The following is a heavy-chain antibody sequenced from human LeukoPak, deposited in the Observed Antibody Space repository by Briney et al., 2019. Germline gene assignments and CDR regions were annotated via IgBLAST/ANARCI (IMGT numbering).Heavy chain of an antibody. Sequence: SETLSLTCTVFGGSISSYYWSWIRQPPGKGLEWIGYIYYSGSTNYNPSLKSRVTISVDTSKNQFSLKLSSVTAADTAVYYCARLGFGDAFDIWGQGTMVTVSS. J-gene: IGHJ3*02. CDR3: ARLGFGDAFDI. V-gene: IGHV4-59*08. D-gene: IGHD3-10*01. CDR2: IYYSGST. CDR1: GGSISSYY.